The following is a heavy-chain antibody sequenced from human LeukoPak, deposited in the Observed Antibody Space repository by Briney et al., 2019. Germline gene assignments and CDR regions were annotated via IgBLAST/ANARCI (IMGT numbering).Heavy chain of an antibody. J-gene: IGHJ4*02. V-gene: IGHV3-53*01. CDR2: IYSGGST. CDR3: AREIDWSYFDY. D-gene: IGHD3-9*01. Sequence: GGSLRLSCAASGFIVSSNYMSWVRQAPGKGLEWVSVIYSGGSTYYADSVKGRFTISRDNSKNTLYLQMNSLRAEDTAVYYCAREIDWSYFDYWGQGTLVTVSS. CDR1: GFIVSSNY.